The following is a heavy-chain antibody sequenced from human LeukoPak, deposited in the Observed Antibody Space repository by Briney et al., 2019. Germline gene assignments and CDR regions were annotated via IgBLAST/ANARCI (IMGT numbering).Heavy chain of an antibody. Sequence: SETLSLTCTVSGGSISSYYWSWIRQPAGKGLEWIGRIYTSGSTNYNPSLKSRVTMSVDTSKNQFSLKLSSVTAADTAVYYCASIVVVVAATVPWFDYWGQGTLVTVSS. V-gene: IGHV4-4*07. D-gene: IGHD2-15*01. CDR1: GGSISSYY. J-gene: IGHJ4*02. CDR3: ASIVVVVAATVPWFDY. CDR2: IYTSGST.